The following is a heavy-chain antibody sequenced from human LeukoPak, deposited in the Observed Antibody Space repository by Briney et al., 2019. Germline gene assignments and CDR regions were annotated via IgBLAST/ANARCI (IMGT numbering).Heavy chain of an antibody. CDR1: GFTFSSYP. V-gene: IGHV3-33*08. CDR2: IWYDGSNK. J-gene: IGHJ4*02. D-gene: IGHD3-3*01. CDR3: ARDRDYDFFDY. Sequence: GGSLRLSCAASGFTFSSYPMHWVRQAPGKGLEWVAHIWYDGSNKYYADSVRGRFTISRDNSKNTLYLQMNSLRAEDTAVYYCARDRDYDFFDYWGQGTLVTVSS.